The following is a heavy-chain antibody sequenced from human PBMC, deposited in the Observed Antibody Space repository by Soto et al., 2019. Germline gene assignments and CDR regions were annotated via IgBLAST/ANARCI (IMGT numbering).Heavy chain of an antibody. CDR3: AREGVYYDILTGSPFDS. CDR2: IWYDGSNK. CDR1: GFTFSSYG. D-gene: IGHD3-9*01. V-gene: IGHV3-33*01. J-gene: IGHJ4*02. Sequence: GGSLRLSCAASGFTFSSYGMHWVRQAPGKGLEWVAVIWYDGSNKYYADSVKGRFTISRDNSKNTLYLQMNSLRAEDTAVYYCAREGVYYDILTGSPFDSWGQGTLVTVSS.